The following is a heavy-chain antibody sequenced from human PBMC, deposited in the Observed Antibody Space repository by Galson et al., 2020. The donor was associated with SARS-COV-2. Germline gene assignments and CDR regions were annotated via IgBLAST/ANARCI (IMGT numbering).Heavy chain of an antibody. CDR3: ARAAGALGYFYYGMDV. J-gene: IGHJ6*02. V-gene: IGHV4-59*01. Sequence: SETLSLTCSVSGGSITSYFWSWIRQAPGKGLEWIGYVYYSGSTNYNPSLKSRVTISVDTSKNHFSLKLTSVTAADTAVYYCARAAGALGYFYYGMDVWGQGTTVTVSS. D-gene: IGHD7-27*01. CDR1: GGSITSYF. CDR2: VYYSGST.